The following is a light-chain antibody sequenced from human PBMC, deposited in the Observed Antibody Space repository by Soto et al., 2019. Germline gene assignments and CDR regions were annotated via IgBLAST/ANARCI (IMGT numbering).Light chain of an antibody. V-gene: IGKV3-20*01. CDR2: GAS. J-gene: IGKJ1*01. Sequence: EIVLTQSPGTLSLSPGERATLSCRASQSVSTTYLAWYQQKPGQAPRLLIYGASSRATGIPDRFSGSGSGTDFTLTISRLEPEDFAVYYCQHYGSSRWTFAQGTKLEIK. CDR3: QHYGSSRWT. CDR1: QSVSTTY.